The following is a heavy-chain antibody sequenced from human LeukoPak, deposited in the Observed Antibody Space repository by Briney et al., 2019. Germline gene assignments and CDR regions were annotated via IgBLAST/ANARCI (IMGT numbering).Heavy chain of an antibody. Sequence: QPGGSLRLSCVVSEFTFSSYEMNWVRQAPGKGLEWLSYISASGSGSNILYADSVKGRFTISRDNAKNSLYLQMNSLRAEDTGVYYCVRVRRDGSNFDFWGQGTLVTVSS. J-gene: IGHJ4*02. CDR2: ISASGSGSNI. CDR1: EFTFSSYE. CDR3: VRVRRDGSNFDF. V-gene: IGHV3-48*03. D-gene: IGHD5-24*01.